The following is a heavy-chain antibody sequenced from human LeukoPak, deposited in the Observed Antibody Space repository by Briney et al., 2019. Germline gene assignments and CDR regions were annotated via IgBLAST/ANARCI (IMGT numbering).Heavy chain of an antibody. CDR3: GSVDRGWFGVGDY. CDR2: INHSGST. Sequence: SETLSLTCAVYGGSFSGYYWSWIRQPPGKGLEWIGEINHSGSTYYNPSLKSRLTISVDTSKNQFSLKLTSVTAADTAVYYCGSVDRGWFGVGDYWGQGTLVTVSS. J-gene: IGHJ4*02. CDR1: GGSFSGYY. D-gene: IGHD3-10*01. V-gene: IGHV4-34*01.